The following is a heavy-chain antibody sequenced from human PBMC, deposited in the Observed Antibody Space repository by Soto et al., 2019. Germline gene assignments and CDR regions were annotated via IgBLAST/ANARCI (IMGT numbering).Heavy chain of an antibody. V-gene: IGHV3-73*02. CDR1: GYIFSDSA. J-gene: IGHJ4*02. Sequence: VQLVESGGGLVQPGGSLKLSCAASGYIFSDSAMHWVRQASGKGLEWVGRIRNKANSYATVYGASVRGRFTISRDDSKNTAYLQMNSLKAEDTAVYYCARLWSEREPNFDSWGQGTLVSVSS. CDR2: IRNKANSYAT. CDR3: ARLWSEREPNFDS. D-gene: IGHD1-26*01.